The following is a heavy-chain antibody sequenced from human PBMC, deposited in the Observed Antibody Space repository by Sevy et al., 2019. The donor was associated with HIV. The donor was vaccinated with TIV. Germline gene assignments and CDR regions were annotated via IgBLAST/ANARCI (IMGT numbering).Heavy chain of an antibody. D-gene: IGHD6-13*01. J-gene: IGHJ4*02. CDR2: INPNSGGT. CDR3: ARGGAAGILVEGFDY. CDR1: GFTFTGYY. Sequence: ASVKVSCKASGFTFTGYYMHWVRQAPGQGLEWMGRINPNSGGTNYAQTFQGRVTMTRDTSISTAYMELSRLRSDDTAVYYCARGGAAGILVEGFDYWGQGTLVTVSS. V-gene: IGHV1-2*06.